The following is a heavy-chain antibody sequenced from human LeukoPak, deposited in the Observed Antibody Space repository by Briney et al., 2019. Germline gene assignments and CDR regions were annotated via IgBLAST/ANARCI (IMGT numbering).Heavy chain of an antibody. J-gene: IGHJ4*02. CDR3: ARQGSGNYLSPVNY. D-gene: IGHD1-26*01. V-gene: IGHV4-39*01. CDR2: IYYSGST. CDR1: GGSISSSSYY. Sequence: PSGTLSLTCTVSGGSISSSSYYWSWIRQPPGKGLEWIGTIYYSGSTYYNPSLKSRVTISVDTSKNQFSLKLSSVTAADTAVYYCARQGSGNYLSPVNYWGQGTLVTVSS.